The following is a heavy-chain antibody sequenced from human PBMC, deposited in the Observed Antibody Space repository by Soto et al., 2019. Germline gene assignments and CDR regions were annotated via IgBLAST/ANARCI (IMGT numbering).Heavy chain of an antibody. D-gene: IGHD1-7*01. CDR2: ISSSSSTI. CDR1: GFTFSSYS. J-gene: IGHJ5*02. Sequence: EVQLVESGGGLVQPGGSLRLSCAASGFTFSSYSMNWVRQAPGKGLEWVSYISSSSSTIYYADSVKGRFTISRDNAKNTLYLQMNSLRDEDTAVYYCARDWITGTTVWFDPWGQGTLVTVSS. V-gene: IGHV3-48*02. CDR3: ARDWITGTTVWFDP.